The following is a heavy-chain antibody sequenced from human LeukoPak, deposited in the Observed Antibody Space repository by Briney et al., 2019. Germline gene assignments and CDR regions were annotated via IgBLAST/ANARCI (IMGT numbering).Heavy chain of an antibody. J-gene: IGHJ4*02. CDR1: GFTFRTHG. V-gene: IGHV3-30*02. D-gene: IGHD2-21*01. Sequence: GGSLRLSCVASGFTFRTHGMHWLRQARGKGLEWVAFIRYNGVNKYYADSVKGRFTVSRDNSRDTLYLQMNSLRPEYTAVYYCASPDCGADCYSFDYWGQGILVTVSS. CDR2: IRYNGVNK. CDR3: ASPDCGADCYSFDY.